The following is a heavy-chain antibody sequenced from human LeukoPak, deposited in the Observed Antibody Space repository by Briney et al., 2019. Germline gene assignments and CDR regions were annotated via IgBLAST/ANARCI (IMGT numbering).Heavy chain of an antibody. CDR1: GGSFSGYY. CDR3: ARDYGSIVVRYFDL. J-gene: IGHJ2*01. CDR2: IYYSGST. V-gene: IGHV4-59*01. D-gene: IGHD3-22*01. Sequence: SETLSLTCAVYGGSFSGYYWSWIRQPPGKGLEWIGYIYYSGSTNYNPSLKSRVTISVDTSKNQFSLKLSSVTAADTAVYYCARDYGSIVVRYFDLWGRGTLVTVSS.